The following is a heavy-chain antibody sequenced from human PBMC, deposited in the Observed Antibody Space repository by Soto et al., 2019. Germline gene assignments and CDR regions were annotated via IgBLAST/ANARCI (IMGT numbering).Heavy chain of an antibody. D-gene: IGHD6-6*01. J-gene: IGHJ4*02. CDR1: GGSISSYY. CDR3: ARVGSSSHYYFDY. V-gene: IGHV4-59*12. Sequence: SETLSLTCTVSGGSISSYYWSWIRQPPGKGLEWIGYIYYSGSTNYNPSLKSRVTISVDTSKNQFSLKLSSVTAADTAVYYCARVGSSSHYYFDYWGQGTLVTVSS. CDR2: IYYSGST.